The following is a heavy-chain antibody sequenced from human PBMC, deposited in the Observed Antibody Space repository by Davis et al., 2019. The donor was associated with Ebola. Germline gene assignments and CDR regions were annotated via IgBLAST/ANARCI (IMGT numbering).Heavy chain of an antibody. CDR2: IYYSGST. CDR3: ATRGRGLRSVSPFGY. J-gene: IGHJ4*02. Sequence: MPSETLSLTCTVSGGSISSSSYYWGWIRQPPGKGLEWIGSIYYSGSTYYNPSLKSRVTISVDTSKNQFSLKLSSVTAADTAVYYCATRGRGLRSVSPFGYWGQGTLVTVSS. V-gene: IGHV4-39*01. CDR1: GGSISSSSYY. D-gene: IGHD4-17*01.